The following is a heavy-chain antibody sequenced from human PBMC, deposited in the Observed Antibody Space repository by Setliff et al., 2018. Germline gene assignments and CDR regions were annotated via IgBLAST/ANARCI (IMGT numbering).Heavy chain of an antibody. CDR1: GGSLNTYY. CDR2: INTSGTT. CDR3: AGGLPGDYDFNCFDT. J-gene: IGHJ5*02. Sequence: ETLSLTCTVSGGSLNTYYWSWIRQPAGKELEWIGRINTSGTTRYNPSLRSRTTLSVDESMNRFSLNLNSVTAADTAVYYCAGGLPGDYDFNCFDTWGQGALVTVSS. V-gene: IGHV4-4*07. D-gene: IGHD3-3*01.